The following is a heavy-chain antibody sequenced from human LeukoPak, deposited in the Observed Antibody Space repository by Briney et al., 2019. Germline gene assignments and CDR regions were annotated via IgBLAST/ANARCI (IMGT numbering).Heavy chain of an antibody. Sequence: SETLSLTCTVSGGSISSYYWSWIRQPPGKGLEWSGYIYYSGSTNYNPSLKSRVTISVDTSKNQFSLKLSSVTAADTAVYYCAREAAGYGSGSRIDYWGQGTLVTVSS. V-gene: IGHV4-59*12. J-gene: IGHJ4*02. D-gene: IGHD3-10*01. CDR3: AREAAGYGSGSRIDY. CDR2: IYYSGST. CDR1: GGSISSYY.